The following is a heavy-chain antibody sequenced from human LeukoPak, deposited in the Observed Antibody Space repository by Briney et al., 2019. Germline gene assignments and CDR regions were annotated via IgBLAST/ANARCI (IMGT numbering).Heavy chain of an antibody. D-gene: IGHD3-10*01. CDR1: GYTFTRYY. Sequence: GASVKVSCKASGYTFTRYYMYWVRQAPGQGLEWMGIINPSGGSTNYAQKFQGRVTMIRDTSTNTVYMELSSLRSEDTAVYYCARGPSITMIRGGQWYYYMDVWGKGTTVTISS. CDR2: INPSGGST. V-gene: IGHV1-46*01. J-gene: IGHJ6*03. CDR3: ARGPSITMIRGGQWYYYMDV.